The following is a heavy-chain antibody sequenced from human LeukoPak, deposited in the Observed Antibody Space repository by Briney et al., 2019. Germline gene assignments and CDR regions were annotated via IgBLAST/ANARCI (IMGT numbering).Heavy chain of an antibody. J-gene: IGHJ5*02. CDR1: GGSISSYY. CDR2: IYYSGST. V-gene: IGHV4-59*12. CDR3: ARVGGLFSWFDP. D-gene: IGHD3-10*01. Sequence: PSETLSLTCTVSGGSISSYYWSWIRQPPGKGLEWIGYIYYSGSTNYNPSLKSRVTISLDTSKNQFSLKLSSVTAADTAVYCCARVGGLFSWFDPWGQGTLVTVSS.